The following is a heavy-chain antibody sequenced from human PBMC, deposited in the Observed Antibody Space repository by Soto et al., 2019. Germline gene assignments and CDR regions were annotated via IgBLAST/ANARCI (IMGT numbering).Heavy chain of an antibody. CDR1: GYSISMSSYY. CDR2: IYYSGRT. J-gene: IGHJ4*02. V-gene: IGHV4-39*01. D-gene: IGHD2-21*02. Sequence: SAPLSLTCLFSGYSISMSSYYWVWIRQPPGKGLEWIGSIYYSGRTYYNPSFKSRVTISIDTSKNQFSLKLSSVTATDTAVYYCARQRTTVVTQAYFDHWGQGALVTVSS. CDR3: ARQRTTVVTQAYFDH.